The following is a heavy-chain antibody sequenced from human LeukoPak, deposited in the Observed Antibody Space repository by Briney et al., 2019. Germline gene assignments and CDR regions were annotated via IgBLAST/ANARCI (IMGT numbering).Heavy chain of an antibody. CDR3: ARGYSMAAAAGNQPFDY. CDR1: GGSISSSNW. V-gene: IGHV4-4*02. CDR2: IYHSGST. Sequence: SGTLSLTCAVSGGSISSSNWWSWVRQPPGKGLEWIGEIYHSGSTNYNPFLKSRVTKSVDKSKNQFSLKLSSVTAADTAVYYRARGYSMAAAAGNQPFDYWGQGTLVTVSS. D-gene: IGHD6-13*01. J-gene: IGHJ4*02.